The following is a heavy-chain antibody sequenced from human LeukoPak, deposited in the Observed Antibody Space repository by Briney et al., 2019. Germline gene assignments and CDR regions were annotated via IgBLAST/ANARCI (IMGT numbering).Heavy chain of an antibody. Sequence: PVGSLRLSCAASGFTFSSYWMHWVRQAPGKGLVWVSRINSDGSSTSYADSVKGRFTISRDNAKNTLYLRMNSLRAEDTAVYYCARGFKYGGNSNMDYWGQGTLVTVSS. CDR1: GFTFSSYW. D-gene: IGHD4-23*01. V-gene: IGHV3-74*01. CDR3: ARGFKYGGNSNMDY. J-gene: IGHJ4*02. CDR2: INSDGSST.